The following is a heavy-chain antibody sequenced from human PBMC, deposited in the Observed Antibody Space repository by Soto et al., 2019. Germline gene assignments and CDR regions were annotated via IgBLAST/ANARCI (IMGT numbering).Heavy chain of an antibody. CDR1: GFTFSSYG. CDR3: ARDGYCSGGSCYSVPVFDY. V-gene: IGHV3-33*01. J-gene: IGHJ4*02. CDR2: IWYDGSNK. Sequence: QVQLVESGGGVVQPGRSLRLSCAASGFTFSSYGMHWVRQGPGKGLEWVAVIWYDGSNKYYADSVKGRFTISRDNSKNTLYLQMNSMSAEDTAVYYCARDGYCSGGSCYSVPVFDYWGQGTLVTVSS. D-gene: IGHD2-15*01.